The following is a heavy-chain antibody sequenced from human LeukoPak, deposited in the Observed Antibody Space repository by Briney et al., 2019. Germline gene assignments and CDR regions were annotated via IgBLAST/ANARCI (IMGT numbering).Heavy chain of an antibody. CDR1: GGSFSGYY. Sequence: SETLSLTCAVYGGSFSGYYWSWIRQPPGKGLEWIGEINHSGSNNYNASVQSRVSIAVAKYKLHLYLKRSCVDDAAASNYYCGQRSSTSRGYFDFWGRGTLVTVSS. CDR3: GQRSSTSRGYFDF. V-gene: IGHV4-34*01. J-gene: IGHJ4*02. CDR2: INHSGSN. D-gene: IGHD3-22*01.